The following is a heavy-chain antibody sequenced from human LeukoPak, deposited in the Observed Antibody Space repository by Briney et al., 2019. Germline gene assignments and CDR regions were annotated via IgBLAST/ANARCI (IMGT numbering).Heavy chain of an antibody. D-gene: IGHD4-23*01. J-gene: IGHJ6*03. CDR2: IYYSGST. V-gene: IGHV4-30-4*08. Sequence: SETLSLTCTVSGGSISSGDYYWSWIRQPPGKGPEWIGYIYYSGSTYYNPSLKSRVTISVDTSKNQFSLKLSSVTAADTAVYYCARGGYDYGGNSEKRYYYYYMDVWGKGTTVTVSS. CDR1: GGSISSGDYY. CDR3: ARGGYDYGGNSEKRYYYYYMDV.